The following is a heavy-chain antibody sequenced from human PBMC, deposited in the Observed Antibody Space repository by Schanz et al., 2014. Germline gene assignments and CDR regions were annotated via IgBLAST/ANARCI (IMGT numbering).Heavy chain of an antibody. D-gene: IGHD5-18*01. V-gene: IGHV1-18*01. CDR1: GYTFTSHG. CDR2: ITAYNGDT. Sequence: QVQLVQSGAEVEKPGASVTVSCKASGYTFTSHGISWVRQAPGQGLEWMGWITAYNGDTNYALKLQGSVTMTTNATTGTEYMELRSQRSDDTALYYCTRGGYSYTLSAFDIWGQGTMVTVSS. J-gene: IGHJ3*02. CDR3: TRGGYSYTLSAFDI.